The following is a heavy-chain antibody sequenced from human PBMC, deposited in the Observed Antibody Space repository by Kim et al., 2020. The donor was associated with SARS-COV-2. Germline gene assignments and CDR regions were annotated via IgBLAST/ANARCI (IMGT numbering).Heavy chain of an antibody. CDR2: IKDDSSET. J-gene: IGHJ4*02. V-gene: IGHV3-7*01. CDR1: GFTFSDYW. D-gene: IGHD3-22*01. CDR3: ARDGQGNDDSSGYYDN. Sequence: GGSLRLSCVASGFTFSDYWMTWVRQAPGKGLEWVANIKDDSSETYYGDSVKGRFTISRDNFHNSLHLYVNSLRVDNTAVYFCARDGQGNDDSSGYYDNWGQGTLVTASS.